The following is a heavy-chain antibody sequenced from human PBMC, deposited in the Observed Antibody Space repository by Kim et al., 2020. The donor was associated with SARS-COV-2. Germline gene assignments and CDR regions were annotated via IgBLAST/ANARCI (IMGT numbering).Heavy chain of an antibody. D-gene: IGHD3-16*01. CDR2: ISYSGNT. CDR1: GGFISNNY. J-gene: IGHJ3*02. CDR3: ARHDRSLGGGSSRPFDI. V-gene: IGHV4-59*08. Sequence: SETLSLTCTVSGGFISNNYWSWIRQPPGTKLEWIGYISYSGNTNYNPSLRSRVTISVDTSKNQLSLSLSSVTAADTAVYYCARHDRSLGGGSSRPFDIWGQGTMVTVSS.